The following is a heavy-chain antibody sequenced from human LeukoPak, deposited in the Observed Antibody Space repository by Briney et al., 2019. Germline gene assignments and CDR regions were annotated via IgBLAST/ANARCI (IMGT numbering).Heavy chain of an antibody. D-gene: IGHD4-23*01. CDR1: GGSISRGSYY. V-gene: IGHV4-61*02. CDR2: IYTSGST. Sequence: SQTLSLTCNVSGGSISRGSYYWSWIRQPAGKGLEWIGRIYTSGSTNYNPSLKSRVTISEDTSKNQFSLKLSSVTAADTAVYYCARAGGGSLFDYWGQGTLVTVSS. CDR3: ARAGGGSLFDY. J-gene: IGHJ4*02.